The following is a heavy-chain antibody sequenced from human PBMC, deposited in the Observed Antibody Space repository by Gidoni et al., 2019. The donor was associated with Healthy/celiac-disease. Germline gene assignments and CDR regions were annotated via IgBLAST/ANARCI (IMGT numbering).Heavy chain of an antibody. CDR2: IYSGGST. Sequence: EVQLVESGGGLVQPGGSLRLSCAASGFTVSSNDMSWVRQAPGKGLEWVSVIYSGGSTYYADSVKGRFTISRDNSKNTLYLQMNSLRAEDTAVYYCAKEFYGRSVVDYWGQGTLVTVSS. V-gene: IGHV3-66*02. CDR3: AKEFYGRSVVDY. J-gene: IGHJ4*02. D-gene: IGHD2-21*01. CDR1: GFTVSSND.